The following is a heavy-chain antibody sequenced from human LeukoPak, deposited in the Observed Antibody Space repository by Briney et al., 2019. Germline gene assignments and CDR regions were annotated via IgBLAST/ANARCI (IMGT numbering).Heavy chain of an antibody. Sequence: GGSLRLSCAASGFTVSSNYKSWVRQAPGKGLEWVSVIYIGGTTYYADSVKGRFTISRDNSKNTLYLQMNSLRAEDTAVYYCASPSVDTAMASWDYWGQGTLVTVSS. CDR1: GFTVSSNY. D-gene: IGHD5-18*01. CDR2: IYIGGTT. J-gene: IGHJ4*02. V-gene: IGHV3-53*01. CDR3: ASPSVDTAMASWDY.